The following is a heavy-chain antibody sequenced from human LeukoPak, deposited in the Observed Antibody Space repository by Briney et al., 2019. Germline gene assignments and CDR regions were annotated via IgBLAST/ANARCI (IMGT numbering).Heavy chain of an antibody. J-gene: IGHJ4*02. CDR3: ARDLYGDLGNFDY. CDR1: GYTFTGYY. D-gene: IGHD4-17*01. V-gene: IGHV1-18*04. Sequence: ASVKVSCKASGYTFTGYYMHWVRQAPGQGLEWMGWISAYNGNTNYAQKLQGRVTMTTDTSTSTAYMELRSLRSDDTAVYYCARDLYGDLGNFDYWGQGTLVTVSS. CDR2: ISAYNGNT.